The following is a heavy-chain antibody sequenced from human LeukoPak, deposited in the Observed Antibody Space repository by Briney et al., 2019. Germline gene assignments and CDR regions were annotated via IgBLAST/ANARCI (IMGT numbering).Heavy chain of an antibody. CDR3: AKSSGWYPRDAFDI. CDR2: IKQDGSDK. CDR1: GFTFSTYW. V-gene: IGHV3-7*01. Sequence: GGSLRLSCAASGFTFSTYWMSWVRQAPGKGLEWVANIKQDGSDKYYVDSVKGRFTISRDNAKNSLYLQMDSLRVEDTAVYYCAKSSGWYPRDAFDIWGQGTMVTVSS. J-gene: IGHJ3*02. D-gene: IGHD6-19*01.